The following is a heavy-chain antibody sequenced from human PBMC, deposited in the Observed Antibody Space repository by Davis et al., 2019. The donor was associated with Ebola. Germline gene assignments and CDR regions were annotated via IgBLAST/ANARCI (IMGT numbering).Heavy chain of an antibody. J-gene: IGHJ6*02. D-gene: IGHD3-22*01. CDR2: ISSKANSYAT. Sequence: GESLKISCAASGFTFSGSAMHWVRQASGKGLEWVGRISSKANSYATAYAASVKGRFTISRDDSKNTAYLQMNSLKTEDTAVYYCTTGYYYDSSGYYLPVYYYYGMDVWGQGTTVTVSS. V-gene: IGHV3-73*01. CDR1: GFTFSGSA. CDR3: TTGYYYDSSGYYLPVYYYYGMDV.